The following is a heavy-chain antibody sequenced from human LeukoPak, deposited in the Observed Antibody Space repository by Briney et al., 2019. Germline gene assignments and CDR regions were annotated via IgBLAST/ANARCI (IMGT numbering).Heavy chain of an antibody. J-gene: IGHJ4*02. CDR1: GFTFSSYW. CDR2: VNSDGSST. CDR3: ARGSTQYSSGWYGLDY. D-gene: IGHD6-19*01. Sequence: GGSLRLSCAASGFTFSSYWMHWVRQAPGKGLVWVSRVNSDGSSTTYADSVKGRFTISRDNAKNTLYLQMNSLRAEGTAVYYCARGSTQYSSGWYGLDYWGQGTLVTVSS. V-gene: IGHV3-74*01.